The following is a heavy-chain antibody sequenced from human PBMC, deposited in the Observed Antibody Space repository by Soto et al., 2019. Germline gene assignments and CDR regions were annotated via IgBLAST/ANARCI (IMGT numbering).Heavy chain of an antibody. CDR3: AKDTTDIVLMVYAMSTFSWCEP. V-gene: IGHV3-30*18. D-gene: IGHD2-8*01. Sequence: GGSLRLSCAASGFTFSSYGMHWVRQAPGKGLEWVAVISYDGSNKYYADSVKGRFTISRDNSKNTLYLQMNSLRAEGTAVYYCAKDTTDIVLMVYAMSTFSWCEPWGQGTLVTVSS. CDR1: GFTFSSYG. CDR2: ISYDGSNK. J-gene: IGHJ5*02.